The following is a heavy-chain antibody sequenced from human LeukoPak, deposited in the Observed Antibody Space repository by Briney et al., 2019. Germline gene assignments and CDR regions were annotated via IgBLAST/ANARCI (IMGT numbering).Heavy chain of an antibody. CDR1: GYRFTTYW. J-gene: IGHJ4*02. D-gene: IGHD2-2*01. CDR3: ARGAPAFDY. CDR2: IYPSDSNT. V-gene: IGHV5-51*01. Sequence: GESLKISCKGSGYRFTTYWIGWVRQMPGKGLEWMGIIYPSDSNTRYSPSFQGQVTISADKSTDTAYLQWSSLEASDTAMYYCARGAPAFDYWGQGTLVTVSS.